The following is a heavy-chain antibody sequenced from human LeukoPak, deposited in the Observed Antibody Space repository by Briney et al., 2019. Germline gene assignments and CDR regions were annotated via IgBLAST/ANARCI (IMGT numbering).Heavy chain of an antibody. J-gene: IGHJ4*02. CDR2: ISGSGGST. Sequence: SCKASGGTFSSYAMSWVRQAPGKGLEWVSAISGSGGSTYYADSVKGRFTISRDNSKNTLYLQMNSLRAEDTAVYYCAKASSGDFDYWGQGTLVTVSS. CDR3: AKASSGDFDY. V-gene: IGHV3-23*01. D-gene: IGHD6-25*01. CDR1: GGTFSSYA.